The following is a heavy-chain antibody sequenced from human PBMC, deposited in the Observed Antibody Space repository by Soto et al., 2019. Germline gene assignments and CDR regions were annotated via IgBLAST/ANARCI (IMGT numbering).Heavy chain of an antibody. J-gene: IGHJ4*02. V-gene: IGHV4-4*02. CDR3: ASCHSWSGTWTHTRLDY. D-gene: IGHD3-3*02. CDR1: GDSINSSDW. CDR2: ISHSGST. Sequence: GPLSLTWAESGDSINSSDWLSWVHEPGGEGLEWIGKISHSGSTNYDPSITSRVTISVDKSKNHCSLKLTSVTAADTAVYYCASCHSWSGTWTHTRLDYWGQGTLVTVSS.